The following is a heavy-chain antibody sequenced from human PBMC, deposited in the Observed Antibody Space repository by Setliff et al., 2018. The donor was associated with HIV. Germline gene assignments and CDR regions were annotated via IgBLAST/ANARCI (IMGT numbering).Heavy chain of an antibody. CDR2: IRSDGSNK. Sequence: GGSLRLSCATSGLTFSNCGMHWVRQAPGKGLEWVASIRSDGSNKYYADSVTGRFTISRDDSKNTVYLQMNSLRDEDRAVYYCARESSTVRGVIDIWGQGTMVTVSS. J-gene: IGHJ3*02. D-gene: IGHD3-10*01. CDR1: GLTFSNCG. V-gene: IGHV3-30*02. CDR3: ARESSTVRGVIDI.